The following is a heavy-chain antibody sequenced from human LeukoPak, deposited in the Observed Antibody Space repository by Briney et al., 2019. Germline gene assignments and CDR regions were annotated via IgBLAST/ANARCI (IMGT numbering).Heavy chain of an antibody. CDR3: ARDIGRFLAEGWFDP. CDR1: GGSISSGSYY. J-gene: IGHJ5*02. CDR2: IYTSGST. Sequence: KTSETLSLTCTVSGGSISSGSYYWRWIRQPAGKGVEWIGRIYTSGSTNYNPSLKSRVTISVDTSKNQFSLKLSSVTAADTAVYYWARDIGRFLAEGWFDPWGQGTLVTVSS. V-gene: IGHV4-61*02. D-gene: IGHD3-3*01.